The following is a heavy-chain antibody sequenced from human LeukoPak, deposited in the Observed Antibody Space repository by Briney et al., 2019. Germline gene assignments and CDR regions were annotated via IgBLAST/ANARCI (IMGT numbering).Heavy chain of an antibody. V-gene: IGHV1-46*01. J-gene: IGHJ5*02. CDR3: VRDGEGVAISVNYWFDP. D-gene: IGHD3-10*01. CDR1: GYTFTSYY. Sequence: ASVKVSCTASGYTFTSYYMHWVRQAPGQGLEWMGIINPSGGSTSYAQKFQGRVTMTRDTSTSTAYMELRDLRSEDTAVYYCVRDGEGVAISVNYWFDPWGQGTLVTVSS. CDR2: INPSGGST.